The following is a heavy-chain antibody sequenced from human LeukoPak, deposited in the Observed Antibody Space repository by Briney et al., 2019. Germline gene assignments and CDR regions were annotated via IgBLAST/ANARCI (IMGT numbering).Heavy chain of an antibody. CDR3: ARDPYNTSGYNAWFDY. D-gene: IGHD3-22*01. V-gene: IGHV1-18*01. CDR1: AYTFTRHG. J-gene: IGHJ4*02. CDR2: ISCYNADK. Sequence: ASVEVSGKAAAYTFTRHGIRRWRQAPGQGVGGRGGISCYNADKPYAQNYQGTLTMTTDTSTSTAYMELRSLRSDDTAVYSCARDPYNTSGYNAWFDYWGQGTLVTVSS.